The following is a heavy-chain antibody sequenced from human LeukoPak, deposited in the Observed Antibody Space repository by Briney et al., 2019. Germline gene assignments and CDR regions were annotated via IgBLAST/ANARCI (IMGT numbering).Heavy chain of an antibody. J-gene: IGHJ5*02. CDR1: GGSVGSAGYY. D-gene: IGHD6-13*01. V-gene: IGHV4-61*08. CDR2: IYYIRNT. Sequence: SETLSLTCTVSGGSVGSAGYYWSWIRQPPGGGLEWIGYIYYIRNTNYNPSLKSRVTMSLDPSKNQFSLLLNSVTAADTAVYYCARDSGIAAAGTHNWFDPWGQGTLVTVSS. CDR3: ARDSGIAAAGTHNWFDP.